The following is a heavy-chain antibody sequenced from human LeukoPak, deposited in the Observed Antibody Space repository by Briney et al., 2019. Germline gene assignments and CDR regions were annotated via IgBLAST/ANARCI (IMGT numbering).Heavy chain of an antibody. V-gene: IGHV1-18*01. CDR2: ISAYNGNT. J-gene: IGHJ4*02. Sequence: ASVKVSCKAFGYTFTSYGISWVRQAPGQGLEWMGWISAYNGNTNYAQKLQGRVTMTTDTSTSTAYMELRSLRSDDTAVYYCASFKRSYYDSSGYYLPDYWGQGTLVTVSS. D-gene: IGHD3-22*01. CDR1: GYTFTSYG. CDR3: ASFKRSYYDSSGYYLPDY.